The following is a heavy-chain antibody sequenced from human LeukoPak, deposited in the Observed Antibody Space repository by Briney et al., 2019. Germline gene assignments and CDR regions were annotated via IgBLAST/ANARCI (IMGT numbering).Heavy chain of an antibody. CDR1: GGTFSSYA. CDR3: ARELSTVTTFPSYYYYGMDV. J-gene: IGHJ6*02. CDR2: IIPIFGTA. Sequence: ASVKVSCKASGGTFSSYAISWVRQAPGQRLEWMGGIIPIFGTANYAQKFQGRVTITADESTSTAYMELSSLRSEDTAVYYCARELSTVTTFPSYYYYGMDVWGQGTTVTVSS. V-gene: IGHV1-69*13. D-gene: IGHD4-11*01.